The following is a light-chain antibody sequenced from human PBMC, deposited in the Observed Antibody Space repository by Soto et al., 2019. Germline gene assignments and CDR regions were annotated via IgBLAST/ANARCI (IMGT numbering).Light chain of an antibody. Sequence: DIEMPQSPSSLSASEGDRVTVTCRASQSINSYLNWYQQKPGKTPKLLIYDASALQSGVPSRFSGSGSETDFSLTITNLQPDDFATYYCQQSYSPPCTFGPGTTVDVK. J-gene: IGKJ3*01. V-gene: IGKV1-39*01. CDR1: QSINSY. CDR2: DAS. CDR3: QQSYSPPCT.